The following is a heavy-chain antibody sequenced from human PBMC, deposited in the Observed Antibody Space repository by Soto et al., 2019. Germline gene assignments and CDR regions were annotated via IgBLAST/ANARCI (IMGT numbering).Heavy chain of an antibody. V-gene: IGHV3-11*01. Sequence: GSLRLSCAASGFTFSDYYMTWIRQAPGKGLEWVSYITSSGSNIYYADSVKGRFTISRDNAKNSLYLQMDSLRAEDTAVYYCARKAPGIVAAVFDYWGQGTLVTVSS. J-gene: IGHJ4*02. D-gene: IGHD1-26*01. CDR1: GFTFSDYY. CDR3: ARKAPGIVAAVFDY. CDR2: ITSSGSNI.